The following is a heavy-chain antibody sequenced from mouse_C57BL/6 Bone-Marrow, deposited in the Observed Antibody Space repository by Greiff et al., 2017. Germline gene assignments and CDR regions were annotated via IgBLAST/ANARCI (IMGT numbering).Heavy chain of an antibody. J-gene: IGHJ3*01. Sequence: EVQVVESGGDLVKPGGSLKLSCAASGFTFSSYGMSWVRQTPDKRLEWVATISSGGSYTYYPDSVKGRFTISRDNAKNTLYLQMSGLKSEDTAMYYCARGDRRTWFAYWGQGTLVTVSA. CDR1: GFTFSSYG. CDR2: ISSGGSYT. V-gene: IGHV5-6*01. CDR3: ARGDRRTWFAY. D-gene: IGHD2-14*01.